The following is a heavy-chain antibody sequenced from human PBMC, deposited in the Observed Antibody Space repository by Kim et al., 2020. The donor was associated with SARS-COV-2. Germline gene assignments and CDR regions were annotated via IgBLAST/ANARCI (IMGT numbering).Heavy chain of an antibody. D-gene: IGHD1-7*01. J-gene: IGHJ3*02. CDR3: ARIDGYNWNYEADAFDI. CDR2: IYPGDSDT. Sequence: GESLKISCKGSGYSFTSYWIGWVRQMPGKGLEWMGIIYPGDSDTRYSPSFQGQVTISADKSISTAYLQWSSLKASDTAMYYCARIDGYNWNYEADAFDIWGQGKMVTVSS. V-gene: IGHV5-51*01. CDR1: GYSFTSYW.